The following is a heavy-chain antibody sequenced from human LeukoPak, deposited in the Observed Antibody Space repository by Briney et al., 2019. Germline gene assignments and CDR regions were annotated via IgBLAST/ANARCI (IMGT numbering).Heavy chain of an antibody. Sequence: GGSLRLSCAASGFTFSSYGMHCVRQAPGKGLGWVAVIGSDGRTTFYGDSVKGRLTISRDDSKNTLYLQMDSLRAEDTAVYFCAKELEWEVHAFDIWGQGTRVTVSS. CDR3: AKELEWEVHAFDI. J-gene: IGHJ3*02. CDR2: IGSDGRTT. D-gene: IGHD3-3*01. V-gene: IGHV3-30*02. CDR1: GFTFSSYG.